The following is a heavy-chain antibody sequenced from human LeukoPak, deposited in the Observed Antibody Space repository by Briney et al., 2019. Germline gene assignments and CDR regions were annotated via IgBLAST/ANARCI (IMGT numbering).Heavy chain of an antibody. CDR2: IYYSGST. D-gene: IGHD1-26*01. V-gene: IGHV4-59*01. CDR1: GGSISSYY. J-gene: IGHJ3*02. Sequence: PSETLSLTCTVSGGSISSYYWSWLRQPPGKGLEWIGYIYYSGSTNYNPSLTSRVTISVDTSKNQFSLKLSSVTAADTAVYYCARFSGGARLYTFDIWGQGTMVTVSS. CDR3: ARFSGGARLYTFDI.